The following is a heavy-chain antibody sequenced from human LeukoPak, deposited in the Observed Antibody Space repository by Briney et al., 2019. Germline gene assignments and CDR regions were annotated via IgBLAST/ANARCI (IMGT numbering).Heavy chain of an antibody. Sequence: GASVKVSCKASGYTFTSYAMHWVRQAPGQRLEWMGWINAGNGNTKYSQKFQGRVTITRDTSASTAYMELSSLRSEDTAVYYCASGPLLLWSPDAFDIWGQGTMVTVSS. J-gene: IGHJ3*02. CDR2: INAGNGNT. D-gene: IGHD3-10*01. CDR1: GYTFTSYA. V-gene: IGHV1-3*01. CDR3: ASGPLLLWSPDAFDI.